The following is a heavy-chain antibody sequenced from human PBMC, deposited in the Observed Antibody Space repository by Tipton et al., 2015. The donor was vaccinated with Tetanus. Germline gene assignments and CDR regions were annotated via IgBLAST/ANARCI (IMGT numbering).Heavy chain of an antibody. J-gene: IGHJ4*02. CDR3: ARLREIVSRSGWALGY. D-gene: IGHD5/OR15-5a*01. V-gene: IGHV4-39*02. CDR1: GDSMSSSDYY. CDR2: ISSSGRT. Sequence: TLSLTCSVSGDSMSSSDYYWDWIRQPPGKGLEWIGSISSSGRTYYNPSLKSRVTMSVDTSKKHFSLRLGSAIAADTAIYYCARLREIVSRSGWALGYWGQGALVTVSS.